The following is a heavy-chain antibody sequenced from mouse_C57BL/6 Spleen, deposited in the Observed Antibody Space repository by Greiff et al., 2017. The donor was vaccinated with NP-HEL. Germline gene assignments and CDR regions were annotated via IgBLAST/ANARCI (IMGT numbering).Heavy chain of an antibody. Sequence: EVKVEESGGGLVKPGGSLKLSCAASGFTFSSYTMSWVRQTPEKRLEWVATISGGGGNTYYPDSVKGRFTISRDNAKNTLYLQMSSLRSEDTALYYCARLGSYSFWGQGTTLTVSS. CDR1: GFTFSSYT. CDR3: ARLGSYSF. CDR2: ISGGGGNT. D-gene: IGHD1-1*01. J-gene: IGHJ2*01. V-gene: IGHV5-9*01.